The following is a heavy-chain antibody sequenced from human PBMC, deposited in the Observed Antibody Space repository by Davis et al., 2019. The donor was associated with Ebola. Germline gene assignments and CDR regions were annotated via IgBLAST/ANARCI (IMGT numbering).Heavy chain of an antibody. CDR3: ARGRPSTVTKGFYFDY. D-gene: IGHD4-17*01. CDR2: ISSSSTI. J-gene: IGHJ4*02. Sequence: GESLKISCAASGFTFSSYEMNWVRQAPGKGLEWVSYISSSSTIYYADSVKGRFTISRDNAKNSLYLQMNSLRDEDTAVYYCARGRPSTVTKGFYFDYWGQGTLVTVSS. CDR1: GFTFSSYE. V-gene: IGHV3-48*02.